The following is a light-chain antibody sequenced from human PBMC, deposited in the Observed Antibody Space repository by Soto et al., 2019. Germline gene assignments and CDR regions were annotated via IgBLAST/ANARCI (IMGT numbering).Light chain of an antibody. CDR2: KAS. Sequence: DIPLTQSPSTLSASVGDRVTVTCRASENINVWLAWYQQKPGKAPKVLIYKASSLESGVPSRFSGSGSGTEFTLTISSLQPDDFATYYCQQYNHYYSFGQGTKLEIK. J-gene: IGKJ2*03. CDR1: ENINVW. V-gene: IGKV1-5*03. CDR3: QQYNHYYS.